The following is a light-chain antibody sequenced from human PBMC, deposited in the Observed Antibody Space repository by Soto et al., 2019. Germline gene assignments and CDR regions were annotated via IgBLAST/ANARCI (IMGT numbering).Light chain of an antibody. Sequence: QLVLTQPPSVSGAPGQRVTISCTGSSSNVGAGYDVHWYQQLPGTAPKLLIYGNYNRPSGVPDRFSGSKSGTSASLAITGLQAADEVDYYCQSYDNSLSNYVFGTGTKVTVL. CDR2: GNY. CDR3: QSYDNSLSNYV. J-gene: IGLJ1*01. CDR1: SSNVGAGYD. V-gene: IGLV1-40*01.